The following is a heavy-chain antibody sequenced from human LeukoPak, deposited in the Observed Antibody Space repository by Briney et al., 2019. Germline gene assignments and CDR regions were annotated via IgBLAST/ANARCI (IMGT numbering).Heavy chain of an antibody. CDR2: IYYSGST. J-gene: IGHJ4*02. Sequence: SETLSFTCTVSGGSISSSSYYWGWIRQPPGKGLEWIGSIYYSGSTYYNPSLKSRVTISVDTSKNQSSLKLSSVTAADTAVYYCARHAPSDYIYYWGQGTLVTVSS. D-gene: IGHD4-11*01. V-gene: IGHV4-39*01. CDR3: ARHAPSDYIYY. CDR1: GGSISSSSYY.